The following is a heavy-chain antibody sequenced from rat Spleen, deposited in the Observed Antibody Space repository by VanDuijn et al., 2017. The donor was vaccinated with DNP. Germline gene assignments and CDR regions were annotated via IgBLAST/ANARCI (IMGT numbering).Heavy chain of an antibody. V-gene: IGHV2S8*01. Sequence: QVQLIESGPGLVQPSQTLSLTCNVSGFSITRFGVTWVRQPPGKGLEWIVAISSGGSSYYNSALKSRLSISRDTSKSQVFLKMNSLQTEDTAIYFCAREEPRILSFFSSLFDYWGQGVMVTVSS. CDR3: AREEPRILSFFSSLFDY. J-gene: IGHJ2*01. D-gene: IGHD1-2*01. CDR1: GFSITRFG. CDR2: ISSGGSS.